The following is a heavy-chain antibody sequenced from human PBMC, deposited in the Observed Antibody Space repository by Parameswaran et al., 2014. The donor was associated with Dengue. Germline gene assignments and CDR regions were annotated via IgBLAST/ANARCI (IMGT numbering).Heavy chain of an antibody. Sequence: WVRQAPGQGLEWMGWINPNSGATNYAQRFKGWVTMTRDTSITTAYLELSRLKSDDTAVFYCARGAYSSSWFSHNYFDPWGQGTLVTVSS. CDR3: ARGAYSSSWFSHNYFDP. V-gene: IGHV1-2*04. D-gene: IGHD6-13*01. J-gene: IGHJ5*02. CDR2: INPNSGAT.